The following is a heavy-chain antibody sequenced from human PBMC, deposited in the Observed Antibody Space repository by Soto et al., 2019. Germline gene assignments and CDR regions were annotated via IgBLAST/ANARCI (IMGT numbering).Heavy chain of an antibody. CDR2: INHSGST. CDR3: AREEEEGGYDSGGFEY. CDR1: GGSFSGYY. J-gene: IGHJ4*02. Sequence: SETLSLTCAVYGGSFSGYYWSWIRQPPGKGLEWIGEINHSGSTNYNPSLKSRVTISVDTSKNQFSLKLSSVTAADTAVYYCAREEEEGGYDSGGFEYWGQGTLVTVSS. D-gene: IGHD5-12*01. V-gene: IGHV4-34*01.